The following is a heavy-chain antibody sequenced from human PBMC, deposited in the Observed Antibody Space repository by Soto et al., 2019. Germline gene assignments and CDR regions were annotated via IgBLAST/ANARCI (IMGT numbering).Heavy chain of an antibody. CDR2: ISYDGSNK. D-gene: IGHD5-18*01. J-gene: IGHJ4*02. V-gene: IGHV3-30-3*01. CDR3: AREVVDTAMVIYFDY. CDR1: GFPFSSYA. Sequence: QVQLVESGGGVVQPGRSLRLSCAASGFPFSSYAMHWVRQAPGKGLEWVAVISYDGSNKYYADSVKGGFTISRDNSENTLYLQMNSLRAEDTAVYYCAREVVDTAMVIYFDYWGQGTLVIVSS.